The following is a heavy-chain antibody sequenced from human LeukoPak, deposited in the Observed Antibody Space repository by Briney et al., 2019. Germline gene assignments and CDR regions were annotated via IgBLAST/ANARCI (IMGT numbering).Heavy chain of an antibody. V-gene: IGHV3-23*01. CDR2: ITGSDGTS. CDR3: AKWGDYDILTGYYVPDY. CDR1: GFTFTNYA. Sequence: PGTSLRRSCVAAGFTFTNYAMSWVRQAPGTGLQLVSAITGSDGTSHYADPVKGRFTISRDNSKNTLYLQVNSLRAEDTAVYYCAKWGDYDILTGYYVPDYWGQGTLVTVSS. J-gene: IGHJ4*02. D-gene: IGHD3-9*01.